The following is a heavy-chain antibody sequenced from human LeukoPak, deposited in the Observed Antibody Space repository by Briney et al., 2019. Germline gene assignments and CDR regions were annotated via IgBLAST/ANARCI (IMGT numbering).Heavy chain of an antibody. CDR2: IWHDGSRK. J-gene: IGHJ4*02. CDR1: GFTFSDYA. CDR3: AKVGYSSSKTLDY. V-gene: IGHV3-33*06. D-gene: IGHD6-13*01. Sequence: PGGSLRLSCETSGFTFSDYAMHWVRQAPGKGLEWVAVIWHDGSRKYYADSVKGRFTISRDNSKNTLYLQMNSLRAEDTAVYYCAKVGYSSSKTLDYWGQGTLVTVSS.